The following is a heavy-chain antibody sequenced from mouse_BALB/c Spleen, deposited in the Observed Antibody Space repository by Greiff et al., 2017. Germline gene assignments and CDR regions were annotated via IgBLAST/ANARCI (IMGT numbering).Heavy chain of an antibody. J-gene: IGHJ2*01. Sequence: EVQRVESGGDLVKPGGSLKLSCAASGFTFSSYGMSWVRQTPDKRLEWVATISSGGSYTYYPDSVKGRFTISRDNAKNNLYLQMSSLKSEDTAMYYCARGGNYNFDYWGQGTTLTVSS. D-gene: IGHD2-1*01. V-gene: IGHV5-6*01. CDR1: GFTFSSYG. CDR2: ISSGGSYT. CDR3: ARGGNYNFDY.